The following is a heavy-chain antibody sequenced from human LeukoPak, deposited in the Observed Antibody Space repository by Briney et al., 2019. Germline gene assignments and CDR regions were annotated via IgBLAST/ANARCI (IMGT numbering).Heavy chain of an antibody. CDR1: GFTFSSYS. D-gene: IGHD3-16*02. V-gene: IGHV3-64*01. J-gene: IGHJ3*01. CDR2: ISSNGGST. Sequence: QPGGSLRLSCAASGFTFSSYSMNWVRQAPGKGLEYVSAISSNGGSTYYANSVKGRFTISRDNSKNTVYLQMGSLRADDMAVYYCAINLMITFGGLIGPVPFDFWGQGTMVTVSS. CDR3: AINLMITFGGLIGPVPFDF.